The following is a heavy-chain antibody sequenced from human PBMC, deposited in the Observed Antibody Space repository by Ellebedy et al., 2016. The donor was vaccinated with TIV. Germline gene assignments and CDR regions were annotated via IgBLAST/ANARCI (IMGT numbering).Heavy chain of an antibody. CDR3: AKAPYSLGWYSGADY. Sequence: GESLKISCAASGFTFSSYSMNWVRQAPGKGLEWVSAVSGSGESTYFADSVKGRFTISRDNSKKTLYLQMNSLRAEDTALYYCAKAPYSLGWYSGADYWGQGTLVTVSS. D-gene: IGHD6-13*01. V-gene: IGHV3-23*01. CDR2: VSGSGEST. J-gene: IGHJ4*02. CDR1: GFTFSSYS.